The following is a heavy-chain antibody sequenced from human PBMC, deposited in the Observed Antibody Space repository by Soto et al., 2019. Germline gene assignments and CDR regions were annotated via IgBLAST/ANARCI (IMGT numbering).Heavy chain of an antibody. CDR2: ISASADST. CDR3: ARRDIAGGMDV. V-gene: IGHV3-23*01. Sequence: GGSLRLSCAASGFTFRNYAMSWVRQAPGKGLEWVSGISASADSTYYAESVKGRFTISRDNSKNTLYLQMSSLRVEDTAVYYCARRDIAGGMDVWGQGTTVTVSS. D-gene: IGHD6-13*01. J-gene: IGHJ6*02. CDR1: GFTFRNYA.